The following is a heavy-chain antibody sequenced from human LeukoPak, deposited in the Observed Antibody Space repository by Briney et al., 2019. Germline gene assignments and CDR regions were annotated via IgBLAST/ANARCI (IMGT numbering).Heavy chain of an antibody. CDR3: ARGTSTAPGIDY. J-gene: IGHJ4*02. CDR2: INSDGSGA. V-gene: IGHV3-74*01. D-gene: IGHD6-13*01. CDR1: GFDFATYW. Sequence: GWSLRLSCAASGFDFATYWMFWVRQAPGKGLVWVAQINSDGSGATYGDSAKGRFSISRDNAKNTLFLYMSGLRAEDTAVYYCARGTSTAPGIDYWGQGTLVAVSS.